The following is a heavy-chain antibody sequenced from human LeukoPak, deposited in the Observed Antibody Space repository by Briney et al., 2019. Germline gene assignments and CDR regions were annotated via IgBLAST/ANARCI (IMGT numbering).Heavy chain of an antibody. J-gene: IGHJ6*03. D-gene: IGHD3-10*01. CDR3: ARLGGSGKGGPNPLRYYYYYMDV. CDR1: GGSISSSSYY. V-gene: IGHV4-39*01. CDR2: IYYSGST. Sequence: PSETLSLTCTVSGGSISSSSYYWGWIRQPPGKGLEWIGSIYYSGSTYYNPSLKSRVTISVDTSKNQFSLKLSSVTAADTAVYYCARLGGSGKGGPNPLRYYYYYMDVWGKGTTVTISS.